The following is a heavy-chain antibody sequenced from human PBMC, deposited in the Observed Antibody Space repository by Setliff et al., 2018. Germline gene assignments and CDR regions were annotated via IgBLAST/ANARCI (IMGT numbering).Heavy chain of an antibody. Sequence: GASVQVSCKASGGFSTHAISWVRQVPGQGLEWMGGIIPILGTTDYAQNFQGRVTITTDESTSSAYLEMSNLRSEDTAVYYCASALIRRVAVAGKSQFDYWGQGTLVTVSS. CDR3: ASALIRRVAVAGKSQFDY. CDR2: IIPILGTT. V-gene: IGHV1-69*05. CDR1: GGFSTHA. J-gene: IGHJ4*01. D-gene: IGHD6-19*01.